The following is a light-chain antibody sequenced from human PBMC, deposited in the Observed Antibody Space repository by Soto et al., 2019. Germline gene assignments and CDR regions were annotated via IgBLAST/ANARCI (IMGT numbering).Light chain of an antibody. CDR2: AAS. J-gene: IGKJ1*01. V-gene: IGKV1-39*01. Sequence: DNEMTKIPSYRHASLGDRVTLTCRASQSISGYLNWYQKKSGQAPRLLMYAASSLQSGVPSRFSVSGSGTDFTLTLSGLQNEDSATYDCQQRDSMTWTFCQGTKVDIK. CDR3: QQRDSMTWT. CDR1: QSISGY.